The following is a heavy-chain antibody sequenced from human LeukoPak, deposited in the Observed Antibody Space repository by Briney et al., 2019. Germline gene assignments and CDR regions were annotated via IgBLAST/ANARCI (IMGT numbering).Heavy chain of an antibody. CDR3: ASQFSGWYYFDY. D-gene: IGHD6-19*01. Sequence: ASVKVSCKVSGYTLTELSMHWVRQAPGKGLEWMGGFDPEDGETIYAQKFQGRVTMTEDTSTDTAYMELSSLRSEDTAVYYCASQFSGWYYFDYWGQGTLVTVSS. CDR1: GYTLTELS. CDR2: FDPEDGET. J-gene: IGHJ4*02. V-gene: IGHV1-24*01.